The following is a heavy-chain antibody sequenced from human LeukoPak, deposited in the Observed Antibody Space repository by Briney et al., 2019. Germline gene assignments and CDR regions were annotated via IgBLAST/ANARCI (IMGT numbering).Heavy chain of an antibody. D-gene: IGHD3-22*01. J-gene: IGHJ5*02. V-gene: IGHV4-34*01. CDR1: GGSISSYY. CDR2: INHSGST. CDR3: ARGPYYYDSSGYPP. Sequence: PSETLSLTCTVSGGSISSYYWSWIRQPPGKGLEWIGEINHSGSTNYNPSLKSRVTISVDTSKNQFSLKLSSVTAADTAVYYCARGPYYYDSSGYPPWGQGTLVTVSS.